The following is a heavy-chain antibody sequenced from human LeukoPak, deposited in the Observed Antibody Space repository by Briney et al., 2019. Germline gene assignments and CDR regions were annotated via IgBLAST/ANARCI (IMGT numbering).Heavy chain of an antibody. CDR2: IKGDGIST. Sequence: PGGSLRLSCAASGFDFSSNWMHWVRHAPGQGLVWVSRIKGDGISTNYADSVKGRFTISRDIAKNTLYLQMNSLRAEDTGVYYCAKDHYWSIDYWGRETLVTVSS. CDR3: AKDHYWSIDY. J-gene: IGHJ4*02. D-gene: IGHD3-3*01. V-gene: IGHV3-74*01. CDR1: GFDFSSNW.